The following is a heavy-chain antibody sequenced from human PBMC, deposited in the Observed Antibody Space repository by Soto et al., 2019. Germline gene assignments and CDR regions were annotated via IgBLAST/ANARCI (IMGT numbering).Heavy chain of an antibody. V-gene: IGHV3-21*01. D-gene: IGHD3-16*01. J-gene: IGHJ3*02. Sequence: EVQLVESGGGLVKPGGSLRLSCAAFGFTFSSYTMNWVRQAPGKGLEWVSSISSSSSYIYYADSVKGRFTISRDNAKTSLYMQMNRLIAEDTAVYYCASYRGGDLKAFEIRGQVKMVTVAS. CDR1: GFTFSSYT. CDR2: ISSSSSYI. CDR3: ASYRGGDLKAFEI.